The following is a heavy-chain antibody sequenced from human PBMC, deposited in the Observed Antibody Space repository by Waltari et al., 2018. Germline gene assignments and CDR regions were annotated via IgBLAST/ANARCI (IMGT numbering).Heavy chain of an antibody. V-gene: IGHV3-23*04. CDR1: GFTFRSYA. J-gene: IGHJ2*01. D-gene: IGHD5-12*01. CDR2: ISGSDGRT. Sequence: EVQLVESGGGLVQPGGSLRLSCAASGFTFRSYAMTGVRQAPGRGLEWVSSISGSDGRTNYADSAKGRFTISRDNVKNTLFLQMNSLRADDAAVYYCAKDLGGFSGSHWYFDLWGRGTLVTVSS. CDR3: AKDLGGFSGSHWYFDL.